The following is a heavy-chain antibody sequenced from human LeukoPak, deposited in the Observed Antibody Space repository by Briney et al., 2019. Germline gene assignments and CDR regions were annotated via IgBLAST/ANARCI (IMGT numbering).Heavy chain of an antibody. CDR3: ARLSGMDV. CDR1: GGSISSYY. CDR2: IYYSGST. V-gene: IGHV4-59*04. J-gene: IGHJ6*02. Sequence: SETLSLTCTVSGGSISSYYWSWIRQPPGKGLEWIGYIYYSGSTYYNPSLKSRVTISVDTSKNQFSLKLSSVTAADTAVYYCARLSGMDVWGQGTTVTVSS. D-gene: IGHD2-21*02.